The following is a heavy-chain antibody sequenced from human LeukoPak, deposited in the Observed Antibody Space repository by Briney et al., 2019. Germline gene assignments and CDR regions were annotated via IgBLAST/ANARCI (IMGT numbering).Heavy chain of an antibody. J-gene: IGHJ6*02. V-gene: IGHV4-34*01. Sequence: SETLSLTCTVSGDSISGYYWSWIRQPPGKGLEWIGEINHSGSTNYNPSLKSRVTISVDTSKNQFSLKLSSVTAADTAVYYCARVKGARGYSYGFYYYYGMDVWGQGTTVTVSS. CDR1: GDSISGYY. CDR3: ARVKGARGYSYGFYYYYGMDV. D-gene: IGHD5-18*01. CDR2: INHSGST.